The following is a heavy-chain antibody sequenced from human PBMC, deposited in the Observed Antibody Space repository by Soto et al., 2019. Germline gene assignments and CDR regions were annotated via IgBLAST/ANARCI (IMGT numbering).Heavy chain of an antibody. J-gene: IGHJ5*02. CDR1: GGTLSSYA. D-gene: IGHD1-20*01. V-gene: IGHV1-69*01. Sequence: SAKVTCKASGGTLSSYAISWVRQAPGQGLEWMGGIIPIFGTANYAQKFQGRVTITADESTSTAYMELSSLRSEDTAVYYCARADPGGMVAHWGQGTLVSVSS. CDR2: IIPIFGTA. CDR3: ARADPGGMVAH.